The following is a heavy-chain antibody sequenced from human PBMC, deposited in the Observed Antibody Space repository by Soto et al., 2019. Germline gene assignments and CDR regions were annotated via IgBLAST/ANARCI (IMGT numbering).Heavy chain of an antibody. J-gene: IGHJ5*02. CDR2: ISGSGGST. Sequence: PGGSLRLSCVASGFTFSSYAMSWVRQAPGKGLEWVSAISGSGGSTYYADSVKGRFTISRDNSKNTLYLQMNSLRAEDTAVYYCANLPYYDFWSGYYWLDPWGQGTLVTVSS. CDR1: GFTFSSYA. V-gene: IGHV3-23*01. D-gene: IGHD3-3*01. CDR3: ANLPYYDFWSGYYWLDP.